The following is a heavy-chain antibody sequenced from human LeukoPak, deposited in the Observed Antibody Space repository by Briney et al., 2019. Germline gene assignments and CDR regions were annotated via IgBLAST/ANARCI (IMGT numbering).Heavy chain of an antibody. CDR1: GYSFTSYW. CDR2: IYPGDSDT. V-gene: IGHV5-51*01. Sequence: GESLKISCKGSGYSFTSYWIGWVRQMPGKGLEWMGIIYPGDSDTRYSPSFQGQVTISADKSISTAYLQWSSLKASDTAMYYCARRRGGAAAQVAGLDPWGPGTLVTVSS. CDR3: ARRRGGAAAQVAGLDP. D-gene: IGHD6-13*01. J-gene: IGHJ5*02.